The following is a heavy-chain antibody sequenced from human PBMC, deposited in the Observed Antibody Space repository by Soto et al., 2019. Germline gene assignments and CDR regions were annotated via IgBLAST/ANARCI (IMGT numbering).Heavy chain of an antibody. CDR3: ARVAPVTIFGVVIDYYGMDV. CDR1: GGSISSYY. CDR2: IYTSGST. V-gene: IGHV4-4*07. Sequence: SETLSLTCTVSGGSISSYYWSWIRQPAGKGLEWIGRIYTSGSTNYNHSLKSRVTMSVDTSKNQFSLKLSSVTAADAAVYYCARVAPVTIFGVVIDYYGMDVWGQGTTVTVSS. J-gene: IGHJ6*02. D-gene: IGHD3-3*01.